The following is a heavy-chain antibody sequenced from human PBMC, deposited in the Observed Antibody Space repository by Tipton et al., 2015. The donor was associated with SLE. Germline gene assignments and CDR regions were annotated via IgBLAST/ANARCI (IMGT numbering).Heavy chain of an antibody. J-gene: IGHJ3*02. D-gene: IGHD2-2*01. Sequence: SLRLSCAASGFTFSSYWMHWVRQAPGKGLVWVSSISSSGGSTYYADSVKGRFTISRDNSKNTLYLQMNSLRAEDTAVYYCAKERRRGIVVVPAANKGDAFDIWGQGTMVTVSS. CDR1: GFTFSSYW. CDR3: AKERRRGIVVVPAANKGDAFDI. V-gene: IGHV3-23*01. CDR2: ISSSGGST.